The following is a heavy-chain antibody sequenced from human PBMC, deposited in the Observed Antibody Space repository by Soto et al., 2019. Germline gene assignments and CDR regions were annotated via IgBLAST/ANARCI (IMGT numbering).Heavy chain of an antibody. D-gene: IGHD2-2*01. Sequence: GGSLRLSCAASGFTFSSYGMHWVRQAPGKGLEWVAVIWYDGSNKYYADSVKGRFTISRDNSKNTLYLQMNSLRAEDTAVYYCARDGDIVVVPAAVYYYYMDVWGKGTTVTVSS. J-gene: IGHJ6*03. CDR2: IWYDGSNK. V-gene: IGHV3-33*01. CDR1: GFTFSSYG. CDR3: ARDGDIVVVPAAVYYYYMDV.